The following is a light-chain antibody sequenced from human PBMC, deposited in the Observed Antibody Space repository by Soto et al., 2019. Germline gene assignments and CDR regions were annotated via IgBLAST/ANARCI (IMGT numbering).Light chain of an antibody. CDR3: QQYGTSPPLT. V-gene: IGKV3-20*01. Sequence: EIVLTQSPGTLSLSPGERATLSCRASQRVSSGYLAWYQQKPGQAPRLLIYGASTRATGIPDRFSGSGSATDFTLIISRLEPEDFAVYYCQQYGTSPPLTFGGGTKVDIK. CDR2: GAS. J-gene: IGKJ4*01. CDR1: QRVSSGY.